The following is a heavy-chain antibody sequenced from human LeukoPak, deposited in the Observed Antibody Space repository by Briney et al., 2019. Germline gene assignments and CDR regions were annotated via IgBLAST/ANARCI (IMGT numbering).Heavy chain of an antibody. CDR1: GFTLSTYW. V-gene: IGHV3-74*01. J-gene: IGHJ4*02. Sequence: GGSLRLSCAASGFTLSTYWMHWVRQGPGKGLVWVSRISSDGSSTSYADSVKGRFTISRDNAKNSLYLQMNSLRAEDTAVYYCAREMGSGWPIDYWGQGTLVTVSS. CDR3: AREMGSGWPIDY. D-gene: IGHD6-19*01. CDR2: ISSDGSST.